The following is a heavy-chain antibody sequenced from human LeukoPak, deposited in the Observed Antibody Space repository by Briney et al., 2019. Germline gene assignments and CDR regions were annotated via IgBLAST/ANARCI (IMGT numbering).Heavy chain of an antibody. V-gene: IGHV3-30*18. CDR1: GFTFSSYG. J-gene: IGHJ4*02. CDR3: AKGRTPRIQLWLCEAHA. Sequence: GGSLRLSCAASGFTFSSYGMHWVRQAPGKGLEWVAVISYDGSNKYYADSVKGRFTISRDNSKNTLYLQMNSLRAEDTAVYYCAKGRTPRIQLWLCEAHAWGQGTLVTVSS. D-gene: IGHD5-18*01. CDR2: ISYDGSNK.